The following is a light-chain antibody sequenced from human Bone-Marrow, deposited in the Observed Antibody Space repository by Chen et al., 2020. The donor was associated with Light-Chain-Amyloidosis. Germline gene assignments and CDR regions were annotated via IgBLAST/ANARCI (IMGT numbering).Light chain of an antibody. Sequence: SYELPQPPSVSVSPGQTARITCSGDDLPTKYAYWYQQKPGQAPGLFLHRDTERPSGMSERFAGSSSGTTATLTISGVQAEDEADYHCQSADSSGTYEVIFGGGTKLTVL. CDR2: RDT. J-gene: IGLJ2*01. CDR1: DLPTKY. V-gene: IGLV3-25*03. CDR3: QSADSSGTYEVI.